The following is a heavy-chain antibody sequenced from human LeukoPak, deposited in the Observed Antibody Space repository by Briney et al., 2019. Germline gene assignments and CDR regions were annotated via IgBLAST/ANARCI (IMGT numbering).Heavy chain of an antibody. CDR3: ARSRQASGLFSS. J-gene: IGHJ5*02. Sequence: SETLSLTCTVSGYAIISGGFSWNWIRQPLGKGLEWIGCIYDRGPAHYNPSLKSRFTTSVDRPKNQFFLNVTSLTAADTAVYYCARSRQASGLFSSWGQGTLVVVSS. V-gene: IGHV4-30-2*01. CDR1: GYAIISGGFS. CDR2: IYDRGPA. D-gene: IGHD3-10*01.